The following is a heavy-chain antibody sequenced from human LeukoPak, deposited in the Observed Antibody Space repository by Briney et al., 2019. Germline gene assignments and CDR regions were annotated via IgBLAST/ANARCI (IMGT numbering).Heavy chain of an antibody. Sequence: ETLSLTCTVSGGSISSSSYYWGWIRQPPGKGLEWIGSIYYSGSTNYNPSLKSRVTISLDTSKNQFSLKLSSVTAADTAVYYCAREARDTMIPRAFDIWGQGTMVTVSS. CDR2: IYYSGST. CDR1: GGSISSSSYY. CDR3: AREARDTMIPRAFDI. D-gene: IGHD3-22*01. J-gene: IGHJ3*02. V-gene: IGHV4-39*07.